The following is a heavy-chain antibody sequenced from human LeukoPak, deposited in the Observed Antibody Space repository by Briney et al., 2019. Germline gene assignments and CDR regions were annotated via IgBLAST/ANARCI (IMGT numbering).Heavy chain of an antibody. V-gene: IGHV4-59*01. CDR3: ARGGWRLDY. J-gene: IGHJ4*02. D-gene: IGHD2-15*01. CDR2: IYYTGTT. Sequence: SETLSLTCTVSGGXISSYYWSWIRQPPGKGLEWIGYIYYTGTTNYNPSLKSRVTISVDTSKNQFSLKPSSVTAADTAVYYCARGGWRLDYWGQGTLVTVSS. CDR1: GGXISSYY.